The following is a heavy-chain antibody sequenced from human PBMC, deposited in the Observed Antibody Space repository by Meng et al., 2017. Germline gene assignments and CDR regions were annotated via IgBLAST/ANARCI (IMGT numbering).Heavy chain of an antibody. CDR2: IYSGGST. J-gene: IGHJ1*01. V-gene: IGHV3-53*01. Sequence: GESLKISCAASGFTVSSNYMTWVRQAPGKGLEWLSVIYSGGSTYYADSVRGRFTISSHSSKNTLYLQMNSLRAEDTAVYYCAKTFVQKGIAARTEYFQHWGQGTLVTVSS. CDR1: GFTVSSNY. CDR3: AKTFVQKGIAARTEYFQH. D-gene: IGHD6-6*01.